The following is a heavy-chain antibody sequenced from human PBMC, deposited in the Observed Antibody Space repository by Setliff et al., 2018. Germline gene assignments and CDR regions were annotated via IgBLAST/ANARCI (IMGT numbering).Heavy chain of an antibody. J-gene: IGHJ4*02. V-gene: IGHV1-18*01. CDR1: GYTFITYG. Sequence: GASVKVSCKASGYTFITYGVNWVRQAPGQGLEWMGWISAYNGNTNYAQNLQDRVTMTTDTSTSTAYMELRSLRSDDTAVYYCARERYFDNWGKGTLVTVSS. CDR2: ISAYNGNT. CDR3: ARERYFDN.